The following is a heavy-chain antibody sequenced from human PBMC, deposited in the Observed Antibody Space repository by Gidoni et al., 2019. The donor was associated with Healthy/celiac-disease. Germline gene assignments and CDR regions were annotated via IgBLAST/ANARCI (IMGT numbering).Heavy chain of an antibody. J-gene: IGHJ4*02. CDR1: EGTFSSYA. Sequence: QVQLVQSGAEVKKPGSSVKVSCKASEGTFSSYAISWVRQAPGQGLEWMGGIIPIFGTANYAQKFQGRVTITADESTSTAYMELSSLRSEDTAVYYCAAGYSSGWYSWGGYFDYWGQGTLVTVSS. CDR2: IIPIFGTA. CDR3: AAGYSSGWYSWGGYFDY. V-gene: IGHV1-69*01. D-gene: IGHD6-19*01.